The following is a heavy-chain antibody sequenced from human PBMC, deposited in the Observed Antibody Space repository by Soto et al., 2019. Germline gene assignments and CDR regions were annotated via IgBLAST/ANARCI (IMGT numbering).Heavy chain of an antibody. CDR3: ARDLNWPNF. CDR1: GFTFSTYF. D-gene: IGHD1-1*01. J-gene: IGHJ4*02. V-gene: IGHV3-7*01. Sequence: EVQLVESGGGLVQPGGSLRLSCAASGFTFSTYFMTWVRQAPGKGLEWVATIKPDGSERWYVDSVKGRFTISRDNAKNSLYLEMNSLRAEDTAVYFCARDLNWPNFWGQGSLVAVSS. CDR2: IKPDGSER.